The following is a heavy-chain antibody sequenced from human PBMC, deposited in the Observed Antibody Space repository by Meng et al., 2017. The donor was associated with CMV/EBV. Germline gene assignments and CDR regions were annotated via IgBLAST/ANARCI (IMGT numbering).Heavy chain of an antibody. J-gene: IGHJ4*03. D-gene: IGHD2-2*01. Sequence: GESLKISCRTSGYSFGDYWLGWVRQMPGKGLEWVGIIRPDGSDPQYSPSVQGQVTMSVDTSDNTAYLQCANLKASDTAIYFCVRHRGYEMWGRGTLVTVSS. V-gene: IGHV5-51*01. CDR2: IRPDGSDP. CDR3: VRHRGYEM. CDR1: GYSFGDYW.